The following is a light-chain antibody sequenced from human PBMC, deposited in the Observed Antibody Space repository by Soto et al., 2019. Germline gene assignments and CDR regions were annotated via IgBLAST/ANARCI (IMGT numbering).Light chain of an antibody. CDR2: GNS. CDR1: SSNIGAGYD. J-gene: IGLJ1*01. CDR3: QASDSSLSGYV. V-gene: IGLV1-40*01. Sequence: QSVLTQPPSVSGAPGQRVTISCTGSSSNIGAGYDVHWYQQLPGTAPKLLIYGNSNRPSGVPDRFSGSKSGTSASLAITGLDAEDEADYYCQASDSSLSGYVFGTGTKLTVL.